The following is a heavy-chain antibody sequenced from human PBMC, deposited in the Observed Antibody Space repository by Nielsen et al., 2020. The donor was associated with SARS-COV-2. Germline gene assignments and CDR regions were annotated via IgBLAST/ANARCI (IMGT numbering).Heavy chain of an antibody. V-gene: IGHV4-34*01. CDR2: INHSGST. J-gene: IGHJ4*02. Sequence: SETLSLTCAVYGGSFSGYYWSWIRQPPGKGLEWIGEINHSGSTNYNPSLKSRVTISVDTSKNQFSLKLSSVTAADTAVYYCARGAVAGPFDYWGQGTLVTVSS. D-gene: IGHD6-19*01. CDR1: GGSFSGYY. CDR3: ARGAVAGPFDY.